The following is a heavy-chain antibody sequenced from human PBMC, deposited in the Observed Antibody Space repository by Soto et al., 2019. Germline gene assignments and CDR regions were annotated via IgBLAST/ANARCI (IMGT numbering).Heavy chain of an antibody. CDR1: GGTFNTYA. V-gene: IGHV1-69*19. CDR2: ISPMFGAA. D-gene: IGHD3-10*01. J-gene: IGHJ4*02. Sequence: QVQLVQSGAEMKKPGSSVKVSCQSSGGTFNTYAMNWVRQAPGQGPEWMGDISPMFGAANYAPKFQGRVTITADESTGTSYMQLSSLPSEDTALYFCAREVQVHTPAFVYWGQGTLVPVSS. CDR3: AREVQVHTPAFVY.